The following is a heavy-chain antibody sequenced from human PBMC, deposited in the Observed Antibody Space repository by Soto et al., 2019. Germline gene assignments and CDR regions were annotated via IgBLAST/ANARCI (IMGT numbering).Heavy chain of an antibody. CDR1: GFTFGDYA. CDR2: IRSKAYGGTT. D-gene: IGHD6-19*01. Sequence: GGSLRLSCTASGFTFGDYAMSWFRQAPGKGLEWVGFIRSKAYGGTTEYAASVKGRFTISRDDSKSIAYLQMNSLKTEDTAVYYCTRGFSSGSGWYFDYWGQGTLVTVSS. J-gene: IGHJ4*02. CDR3: TRGFSSGSGWYFDY. V-gene: IGHV3-49*03.